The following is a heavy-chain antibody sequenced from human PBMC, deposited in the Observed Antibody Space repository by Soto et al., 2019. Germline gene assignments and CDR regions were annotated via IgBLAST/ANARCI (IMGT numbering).Heavy chain of an antibody. Sequence: PGESLKISCKGSGYSLSSFWIGWVRQMPGKGLEWMGIIYPGDSDTRYSPSFQGQVTISADKSISTAYLQWSSLKASDSAMYYCARRNTVTTGAFDIWGQGTMVTVSS. V-gene: IGHV5-51*01. CDR1: GYSLSSFW. CDR3: ARRNTVTTGAFDI. CDR2: IYPGDSDT. D-gene: IGHD4-17*01. J-gene: IGHJ3*02.